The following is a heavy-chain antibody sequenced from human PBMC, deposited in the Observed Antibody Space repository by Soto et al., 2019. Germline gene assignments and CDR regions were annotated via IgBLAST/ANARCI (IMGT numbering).Heavy chain of an antibody. CDR1: GYSFTGYG. CDR2: ITTYNGDT. D-gene: IGHD5-12*01. CDR3: ARGRGYSLIPVVDDAVDV. J-gene: IGHJ3*01. Sequence: AAVKVSCKASGYSFTGYGINWVRQAPGQGLQWLGRITTYNGDTNYAQNFQGRVTMTTDTSTSTTYMELRSLRSDDTAVYFCARGRGYSLIPVVDDAVDVWGQGTLVTVSS. V-gene: IGHV1-18*04.